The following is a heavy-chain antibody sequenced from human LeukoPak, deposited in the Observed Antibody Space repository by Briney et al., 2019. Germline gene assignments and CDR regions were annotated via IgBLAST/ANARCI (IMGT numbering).Heavy chain of an antibody. J-gene: IGHJ5*02. D-gene: IGHD3-3*01. CDR3: AREFITIFGVVIMTSWFDP. Sequence: GASVTVSCKASGGTFSSYAISWVRQAPGQGLEWMGGIIPIFGTANYAQKFQGRVTITADESTSTAYMELSSLRSEDTAVYYCAREFITIFGVVIMTSWFDPWGQGTLVTVSS. CDR2: IIPIFGTA. V-gene: IGHV1-69*13. CDR1: GGTFSSYA.